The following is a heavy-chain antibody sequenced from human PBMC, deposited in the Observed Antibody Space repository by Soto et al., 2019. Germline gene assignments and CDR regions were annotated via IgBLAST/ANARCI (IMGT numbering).Heavy chain of an antibody. CDR2: IYYSGST. D-gene: IGHD5-18*01. CDR1: GGSVSSGSYY. CDR3: ARISGYSYGLPPYFDF. V-gene: IGHV4-61*01. J-gene: IGHJ4*02. Sequence: QVQLQESGPGLVKPSETLSLTCTVSGGSVSSGSYYWSWIRQPPGKGLEWIGYIYYSGSTNYNPSLKSRVTISVDTSKNQFSLKLSPVTAADTAVYYCARISGYSYGLPPYFDFWGQGTLVTVSS.